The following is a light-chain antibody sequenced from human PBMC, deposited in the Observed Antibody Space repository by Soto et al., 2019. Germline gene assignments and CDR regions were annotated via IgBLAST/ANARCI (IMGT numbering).Light chain of an antibody. CDR1: RSNIGTNP. V-gene: IGLV1-44*01. J-gene: IGLJ2*01. Sequence: QSVLTQPPSASGTPGQRVSISCSGSRSNIGTNPVNWYQQLPGTAPKLLFYTNTQRPSGVPDRFSASKSGTSPSLAISGLRSEAEADYYCAGWDDGLNSVIFGGGTKLTVL. CDR3: AGWDDGLNSVI. CDR2: TNT.